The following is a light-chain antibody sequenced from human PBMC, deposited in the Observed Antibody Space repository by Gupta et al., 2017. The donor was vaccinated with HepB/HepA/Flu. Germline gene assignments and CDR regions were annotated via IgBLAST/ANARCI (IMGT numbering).Light chain of an antibody. J-gene: IGKJ1*01. CDR1: QSVRSN. Sequence: VLTQSPDTLSLSPGERATLSCRASQSVRSNLAWYQQKPGQAPSVLIYDASSRATGIPDRFSGSGSGTDFTLTITRLEAEDFAVYYCQHEGYSPRTFGQGTKVEIK. V-gene: IGKV3-20*01. CDR2: DAS. CDR3: QHEGYSPRT.